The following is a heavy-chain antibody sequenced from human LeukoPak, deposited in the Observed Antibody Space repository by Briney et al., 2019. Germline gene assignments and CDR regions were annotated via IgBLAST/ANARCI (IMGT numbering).Heavy chain of an antibody. V-gene: IGHV6-1*01. CDR3: ARAVAGTEGWFNS. CDR2: TYYRSKWYN. Sequence: SQTLSLTCAISGDSVSSDSAAWNWVRQSPSRGLEWLGRTYYRSKWYNDYSASVKSRITINPDTSKNQFSLQLNSVTPEDTAVYYCARAVAGTEGWFNSWGQGTLVTVSS. D-gene: IGHD1-1*01. J-gene: IGHJ5*01. CDR1: GDSVSSDSAA.